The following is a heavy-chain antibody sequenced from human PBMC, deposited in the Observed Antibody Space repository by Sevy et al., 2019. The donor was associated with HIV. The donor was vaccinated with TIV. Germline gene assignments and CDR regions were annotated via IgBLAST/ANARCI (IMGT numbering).Heavy chain of an antibody. CDR3: ARRTYYDFWSARLIPYYFDY. CDR1: GFTFSSYW. Sequence: GGSLRLSCAASGFTFSSYWMSWVRQAPGKGLEWVANIKQDGSEKYYVDSVKGRFTISRDNAKNSLYLQMNSLRAEDTAVYYCARRTYYDFWSARLIPYYFDYWGQGTLVTVSS. CDR2: IKQDGSEK. V-gene: IGHV3-7*03. J-gene: IGHJ4*02. D-gene: IGHD3-3*01.